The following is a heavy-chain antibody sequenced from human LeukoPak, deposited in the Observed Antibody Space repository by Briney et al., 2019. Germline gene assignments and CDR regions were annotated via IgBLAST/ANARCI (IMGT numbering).Heavy chain of an antibody. CDR1: GFTFSSYS. D-gene: IGHD3-3*01. CDR2: ISSSSSYI. CDR3: ARDGTGVPYDFWSGYYPNWFDP. V-gene: IGHV3-21*01. J-gene: IGHJ5*02. Sequence: GGSLRLSCAASGFTFSSYSMNWVRQAPGKGLEWVSSISSSSSYIYYADSVKGRFTISRDNAKNSLYLQMNSLRAEDTAVYYCARDGTGVPYDFWSGYYPNWFDPWGQGTLVTVSS.